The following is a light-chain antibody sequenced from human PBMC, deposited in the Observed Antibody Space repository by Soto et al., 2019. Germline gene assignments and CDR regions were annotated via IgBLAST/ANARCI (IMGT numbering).Light chain of an antibody. V-gene: IGKV1-12*01. J-gene: IGKJ5*01. CDR1: QDIRSW. CDR2: AAS. CDR3: QQYGTSEII. Sequence: DIQMTQSPSSVSASVGDRVTITCRASQDIRSWLAWYQQKPGKAPNLLIYAASTLRSGVPSRFSGSGSGTDFTLTISSLQAEDFAVFYCQQYGTSEIIFGQGTRLEIK.